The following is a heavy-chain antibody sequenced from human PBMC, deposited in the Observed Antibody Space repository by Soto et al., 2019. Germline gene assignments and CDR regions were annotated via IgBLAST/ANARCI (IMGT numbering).Heavy chain of an antibody. CDR2: IIPIFGTA. D-gene: IGHD3-22*01. J-gene: IGHJ4*02. CDR1: GGTFSSYA. V-gene: IGHV1-69*01. CDR3: ARGDYYDSSGYYCHFDY. Sequence: QVQLVQSGAEVKKPGSSVKVSCKASGGTFSSYAISWVRQAPGQGLESMGGIIPIFGTANYAQKFQGRVTITADESTSTAYMELSSLRSEDTAVYYCARGDYYDSSGYYCHFDYWGQGTLVTVSS.